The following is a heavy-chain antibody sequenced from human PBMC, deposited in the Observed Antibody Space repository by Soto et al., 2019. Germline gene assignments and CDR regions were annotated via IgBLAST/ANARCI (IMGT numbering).Heavy chain of an antibody. CDR2: ISGGGGTT. Sequence: GGSLRLSCAASGFTFSNFAMSWVRQAPGKGLEWVSVISGGGGTTYYADSWKGRFTISRDNSKNTLYLQMDSLRAEDTALYYCAKAMSTPSRPRNYFDYWGQGTLVTVSS. V-gene: IGHV3-23*01. J-gene: IGHJ4*02. CDR1: GFTFSNFA. CDR3: AKAMSTPSRPRNYFDY. D-gene: IGHD6-6*01.